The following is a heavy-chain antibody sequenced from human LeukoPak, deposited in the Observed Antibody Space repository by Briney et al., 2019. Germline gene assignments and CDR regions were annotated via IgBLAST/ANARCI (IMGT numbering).Heavy chain of an antibody. V-gene: IGHV3-23*01. CDR1: GFTFRNYW. Sequence: PGGSLRLSCEASGFTFRNYWMIWVRQAPGKGLEWVSAISGSGGSTYYADSVKGRFTISRDNSKNTLYLQMNSLRAEDTAVYYCAKVQRVIVVVISYYFDYWGQGTLVTVSS. J-gene: IGHJ4*02. CDR3: AKVQRVIVVVISYYFDY. CDR2: ISGSGGST. D-gene: IGHD3-22*01.